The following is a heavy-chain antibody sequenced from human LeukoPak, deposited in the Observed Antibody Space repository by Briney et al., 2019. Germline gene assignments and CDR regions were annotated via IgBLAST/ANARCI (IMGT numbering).Heavy chain of an antibody. CDR1: GYTFTGYY. J-gene: IGHJ4*02. D-gene: IGHD6-6*01. Sequence: ASVKVSCKASGYTFTGYYMHWVRQAPGQGLEWMGRINPNSGGTNYAQKFQGRVTMTRDTSISTAYMELSRLRSDDTAVYYCATGISSSIAARPYYFDYWGQGTLVTVSS. V-gene: IGHV1-2*06. CDR2: INPNSGGT. CDR3: ATGISSSIAARPYYFDY.